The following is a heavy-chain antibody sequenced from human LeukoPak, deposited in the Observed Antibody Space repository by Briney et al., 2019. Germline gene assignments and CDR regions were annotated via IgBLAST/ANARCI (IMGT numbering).Heavy chain of an antibody. CDR1: GYTFTSYD. Sequence: ASVKVSCKASGYTFTSYDINWVRQATGQGLEWMGWMNPNSGNTGYAQKFQGRVTITRNTSISTAYMELSSLRSEDTAVYYCARDGRGYSGYDYDYWGQGTLVTVSS. J-gene: IGHJ4*02. CDR3: ARDGRGYSGYDYDY. D-gene: IGHD5-12*01. CDR2: MNPNSGNT. V-gene: IGHV1-8*03.